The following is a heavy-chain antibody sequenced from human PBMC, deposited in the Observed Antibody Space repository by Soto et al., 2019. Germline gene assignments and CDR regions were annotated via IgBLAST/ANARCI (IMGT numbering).Heavy chain of an antibody. V-gene: IGHV4-61*01. CDR2: VYSRGNT. Sequence: QVHLQESGPGLVKPSETLSLTCTVSGASVTSGTHYWSWIRQPPGKGLEWIGDVYSRGNTNYNPSLRSRVTISVDMSKNQFSLKLRSVTSADTAVYYCAKEAGMGGWFDPWGQGTLVTVSS. D-gene: IGHD1-26*01. J-gene: IGHJ5*02. CDR1: GASVTSGTHY. CDR3: AKEAGMGGWFDP.